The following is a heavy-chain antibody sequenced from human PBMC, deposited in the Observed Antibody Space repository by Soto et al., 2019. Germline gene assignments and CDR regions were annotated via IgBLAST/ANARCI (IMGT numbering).Heavy chain of an antibody. Sequence: ASVKVSCKASGYTFTSYYMHLVRQAPVQVLELIVIINPSFFSTSYSQKFQGRFTITMYTSTITFYIELSSLRSDDTAVYYCASIEVAATSFDYWGQGTLVTVSS. CDR1: GYTFTSYY. J-gene: IGHJ4*02. CDR2: INPSFFST. CDR3: ASIEVAATSFDY. D-gene: IGHD1-26*01. V-gene: IGHV1-46*01.